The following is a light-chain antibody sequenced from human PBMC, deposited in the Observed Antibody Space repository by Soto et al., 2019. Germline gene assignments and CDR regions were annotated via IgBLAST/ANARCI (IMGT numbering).Light chain of an antibody. Sequence: DIQMTQSPSTLSPSVGDRVTITCRASQTISNCLAWYQQKPGKAPKLLIFDASTLKSGVPSRFSGSGSGTEFTLTISSLQPDDVATYYCLQYADSSWAFGQGTKVDIK. V-gene: IGKV1-5*01. CDR3: LQYADSSWA. CDR1: QTISNC. CDR2: DAS. J-gene: IGKJ1*01.